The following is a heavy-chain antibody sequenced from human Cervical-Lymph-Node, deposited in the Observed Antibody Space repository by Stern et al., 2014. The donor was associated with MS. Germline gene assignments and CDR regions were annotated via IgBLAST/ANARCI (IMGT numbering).Heavy chain of an antibody. D-gene: IGHD1-26*01. V-gene: IGHV1-69*12. CDR1: GGTFSSSA. CDR3: ARGELKEGLVRGMDV. Sequence: QVQLVQSAAEVKKPGSSVKVSCKASGGTFSSSAISWVRQAPGQGLEWMGGIIPIFGTANHAQKFQGRVTITAEESTSTAYMELSSLRSEDTAVDYCARGELKEGLVRGMDVWGQGTTVTVSS. J-gene: IGHJ6*02. CDR2: IIPIFGTA.